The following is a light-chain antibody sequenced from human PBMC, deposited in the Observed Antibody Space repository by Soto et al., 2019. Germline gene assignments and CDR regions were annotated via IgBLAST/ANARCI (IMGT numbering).Light chain of an antibody. CDR3: QQYNNWPLT. Sequence: EVVMTQSPATLSVSPGDRATLSCRASQNVNTNLAWYQQQPGQAPRLLIFGASTWATGIPARFSGSGSGTEFTLTISSLQPEDLAVYYCQQYNNWPLTFGGGTKVEIK. CDR1: QNVNTN. CDR2: GAS. V-gene: IGKV3-15*01. J-gene: IGKJ4*01.